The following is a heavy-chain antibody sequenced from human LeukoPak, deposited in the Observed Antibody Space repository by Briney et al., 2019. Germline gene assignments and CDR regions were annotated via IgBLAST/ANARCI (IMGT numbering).Heavy chain of an antibody. J-gene: IGHJ4*02. Sequence: GSLRLSCAASGFTFSSYAMSWVRQGPGKGLEWVSFVNAGGGGTYYADSVRGRFTVSRDKSKNTVYLQMDSLWAEDTAMYFCAKGTGGNNVYGHWGQGTLVTVSS. CDR1: GFTFSSYA. D-gene: IGHD2-8*02. CDR3: AKGTGGNNVYGH. V-gene: IGHV3-23*01. CDR2: VNAGGGGT.